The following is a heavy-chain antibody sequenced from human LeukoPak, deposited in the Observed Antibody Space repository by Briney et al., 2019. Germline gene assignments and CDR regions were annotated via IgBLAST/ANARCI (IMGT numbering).Heavy chain of an antibody. V-gene: IGHV3-7*01. J-gene: IGHJ4*02. Sequence: PGGSLRLSCAASGFTFSSYWMRWVRQPPGKGLEWVANIKNDGSEKDYVDSVQGRFTISRDNAKNSLYLQMNSLRAEDTAVYYCARGLRWCDYWGQGTLVTVSS. CDR1: GFTFSSYW. CDR3: ARGLRWCDY. CDR2: IKNDGSEK. D-gene: IGHD4-23*01.